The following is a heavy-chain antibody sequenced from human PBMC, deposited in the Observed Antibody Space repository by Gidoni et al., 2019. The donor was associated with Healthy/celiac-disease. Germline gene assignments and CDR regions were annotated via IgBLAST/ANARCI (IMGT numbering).Heavy chain of an antibody. CDR2: ISGSGGST. D-gene: IGHD5-12*01. Sequence: EVQLLESGGGLVQPGGSLRLSCAASGFTFNSYDLRVVRQAPGKGLEWVSAISGSGGSTSYADSVKGRFTISRDNSKNTLYLQMNSLRAEDTAVYYCAKDPVYSDGGDYWGQGTLVTVAS. J-gene: IGHJ4*02. CDR3: AKDPVYSDGGDY. CDR1: GFTFNSYD. V-gene: IGHV3-23*01.